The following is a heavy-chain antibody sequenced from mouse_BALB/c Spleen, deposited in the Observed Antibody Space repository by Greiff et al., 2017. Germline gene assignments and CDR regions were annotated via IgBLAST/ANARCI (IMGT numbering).Heavy chain of an antibody. J-gene: IGHJ4*01. Sequence: QVQLQQSGAELVKPGASVKMSCKASGYTFTSYWMHWVKQRPGQGLEWIGVIDPSDSYTSYNQKFKGKATLTVDTSSSTAYMQLSSLTSEDSAVYYCTRNWDKAMDYWGQGTSVTVSS. D-gene: IGHD4-1*01. CDR1: GYTFTSYW. V-gene: IGHV1S127*01. CDR3: TRNWDKAMDY. CDR2: IDPSDSYT.